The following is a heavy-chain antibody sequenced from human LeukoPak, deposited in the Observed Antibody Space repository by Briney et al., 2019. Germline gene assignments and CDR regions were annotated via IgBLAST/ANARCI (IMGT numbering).Heavy chain of an antibody. Sequence: ASVKVSCNASGYTFTGYYIQWVRQTPGQGLEWMGWINPNSGGTKFAQKFQGRVTMTRDTSINTAYMEVSRLTSDDTAVYYCARSYRVADGMDVWGQGTTVTVSS. CDR1: GYTFTGYY. J-gene: IGHJ6*02. CDR2: INPNSGGT. V-gene: IGHV1-2*02. CDR3: ARSYRVADGMDV. D-gene: IGHD1-14*01.